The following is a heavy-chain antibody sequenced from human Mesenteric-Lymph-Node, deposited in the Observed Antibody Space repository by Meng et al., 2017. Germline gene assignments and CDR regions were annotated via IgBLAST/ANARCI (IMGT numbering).Heavy chain of an antibody. CDR1: GSTFSDYY. Sequence: GESLKISCAASGSTFSDYYMSWIRQAPGKGLEWVSYISSSGSTIYYADSVKGRFTISRDNAKNSLYLQMNSLRAEDTAVYYCARDLRSYYYGSGSLDNWFDPWGQGTLVTVSS. D-gene: IGHD3-10*01. CDR3: ARDLRSYYYGSGSLDNWFDP. CDR2: ISSSGSTI. V-gene: IGHV3-11*04. J-gene: IGHJ5*02.